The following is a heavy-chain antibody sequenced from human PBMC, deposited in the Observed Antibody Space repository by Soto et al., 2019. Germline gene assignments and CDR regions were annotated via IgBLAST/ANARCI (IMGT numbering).Heavy chain of an antibody. CDR1: GFTFTSSA. Sequence: QMQLVQSGPEVRKPGTSVKVSCKASGFTFTSSAVQWVRQARGQRREWIGWIVVGTGNTNYAQKFQERVTITRDMSKSAAYMELSSLRSEDTAVYYCAAAQVGATAFDIWGQGTMVTVSS. V-gene: IGHV1-58*01. J-gene: IGHJ3*02. CDR2: IVVGTGNT. CDR3: AAAQVGATAFDI. D-gene: IGHD1-26*01.